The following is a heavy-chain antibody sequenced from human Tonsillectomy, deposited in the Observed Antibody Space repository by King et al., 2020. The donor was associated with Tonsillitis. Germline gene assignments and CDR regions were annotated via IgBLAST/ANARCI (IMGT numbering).Heavy chain of an antibody. D-gene: IGHD3-9*01. V-gene: IGHV3-23*04. J-gene: IGHJ4*02. CDR2: ISGSGGST. Sequence: VQLVESGGGLVQPGGSLRLSCAASGFTFSSYAMSWVRQAPGKGLEWVSGISGSGGSTYYADSVKGRFTISRDNFRNTLFLQMNSLRAEDTAVYYCAKYNFLTAINSSPDYWGQGILVTVSS. CDR1: GFTFSSYA. CDR3: AKYNFLTAINSSPDY.